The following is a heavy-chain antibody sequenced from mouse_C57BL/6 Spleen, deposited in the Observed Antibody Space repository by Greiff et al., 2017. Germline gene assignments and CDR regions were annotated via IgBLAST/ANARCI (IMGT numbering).Heavy chain of an antibody. D-gene: IGHD2-4*01. CDR1: GFTFSSYA. V-gene: IGHV5-4*01. CDR3: ARDDYDGNYYAMDY. J-gene: IGHJ4*01. Sequence: EVQLVESGGGLVKPGGSLKLSCAASGFTFSSYAMSWVRQTPEKRLEWVATISDGGSYTYYPDNVKGRFTISRDNAKNNLYLQMSHLKSEDTAMYYCARDDYDGNYYAMDYWGQGTSGTVSS. CDR2: ISDGGSYT.